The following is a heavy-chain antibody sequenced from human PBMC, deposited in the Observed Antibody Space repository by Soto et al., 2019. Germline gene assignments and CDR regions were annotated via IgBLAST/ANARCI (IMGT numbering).Heavy chain of an antibody. CDR1: GFTFSSYS. V-gene: IGHV3-21*01. Sequence: PGGSRRLSCAASGFTFSSYSMSWVRQASGKGLEWVSAISSSSSYIYYADSVKGRCTISRDNAKNSLYLQMNSLRAEDTAVYYCARSVPSYCPVYYWYYYGMDVWGQGTTVTVSS. J-gene: IGHJ6*02. D-gene: IGHD1-26*01. CDR3: ARSVPSYCPVYYWYYYGMDV. CDR2: ISSSSSYI.